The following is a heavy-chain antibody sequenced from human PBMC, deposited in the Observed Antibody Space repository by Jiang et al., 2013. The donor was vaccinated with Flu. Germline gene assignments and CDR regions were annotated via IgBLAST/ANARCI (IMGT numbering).Heavy chain of an antibody. CDR2: IIPILDIT. Sequence: ISWVRQAPGQGLEWMGRIIPILDITNYAQKFQGRVTITADKSTATASMELSSLRSEDTAMYYCARRVTYDDINYYLDYWGQGTLVTVSS. D-gene: IGHD3-22*01. V-gene: IGHV1-69*02. J-gene: IGHJ4*02. CDR3: ARRVTYDDINYYLDY.